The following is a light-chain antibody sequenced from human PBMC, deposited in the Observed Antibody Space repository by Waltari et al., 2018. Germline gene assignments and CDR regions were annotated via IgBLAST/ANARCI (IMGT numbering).Light chain of an antibody. CDR1: SSNIGNYY. CDR3: VTWDSSLSAGV. V-gene: IGLV1-51*01. CDR2: DNE. Sequence: QSVLTQPPSVSAAPGQKVAISCSGSSSNIGNYYVSWYQQFPGPAPKLLIYDNEPRPSVITDRFSGSRSGTSATLGITGLQTGDEADYYCVTWDSSLSAGVFGGGTKLTVL. J-gene: IGLJ3*02.